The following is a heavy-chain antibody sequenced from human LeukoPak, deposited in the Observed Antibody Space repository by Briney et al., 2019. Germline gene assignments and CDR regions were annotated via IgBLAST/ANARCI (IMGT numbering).Heavy chain of an antibody. J-gene: IGHJ4*02. V-gene: IGHV1-18*01. CDR3: ARGPLGSSWYKVDY. Sequence: RASVKVSCKASGYTFTSYGISWVRQAPGQGLEWMGWISAYNGNTDYAQKLQGRVTMTTDTSTSTAYMELRSLRFDDTAAYYCARGPLGSSWYKVDYWGQGTLVTVSS. CDR1: GYTFTSYG. D-gene: IGHD6-13*01. CDR2: ISAYNGNT.